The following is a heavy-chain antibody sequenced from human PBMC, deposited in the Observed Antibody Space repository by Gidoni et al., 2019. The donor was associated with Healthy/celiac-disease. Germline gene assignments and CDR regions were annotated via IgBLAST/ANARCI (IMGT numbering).Heavy chain of an antibody. Sequence: QVQLQQWGAGLLKPSETLSLTCAVYGGSFSGYYWSWIRQPPGKGLEWIGEINHSGSTNYNPSLKSRVTISVDTSKNQFSLKLSSVTAADTAVYYCARGQVYSIRGYCSSTSCYSRALDYWGQGTLVTVSS. CDR2: INHSGST. CDR1: GGSFSGYY. D-gene: IGHD2-2*02. CDR3: ARGQVYSIRGYCSSTSCYSRALDY. V-gene: IGHV4-34*01. J-gene: IGHJ4*02.